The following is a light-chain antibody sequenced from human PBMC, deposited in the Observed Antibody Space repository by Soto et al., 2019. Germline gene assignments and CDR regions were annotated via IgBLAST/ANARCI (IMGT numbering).Light chain of an antibody. V-gene: IGKV3-20*01. CDR1: KSVSTRY. J-gene: IGKJ4*01. Sequence: QSPYALSLTPGERATLSCRASKSVSTRYLAWYQQKPGQAPRLLIYGASSRATGIPDRFSGSGSGTDFTLTISRLEPEDFAVYYCQQYGSSRLTFGGGTKVAIK. CDR2: GAS. CDR3: QQYGSSRLT.